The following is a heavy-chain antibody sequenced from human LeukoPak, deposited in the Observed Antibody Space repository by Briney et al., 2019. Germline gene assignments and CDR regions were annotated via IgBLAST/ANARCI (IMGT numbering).Heavy chain of an antibody. Sequence: QSGGSLRLSCAASRFTFSSYWVSWVRQAPGKGLEWVANINEDGSQKYYVDSVKGRFTISRDNAKHSLYLQMNSLRAEDTAVYYCARGGYYDSRGYYADYWGQGTLVTVSS. V-gene: IGHV3-7*04. CDR3: ARGGYYDSRGYYADY. D-gene: IGHD3-22*01. J-gene: IGHJ4*02. CDR1: RFTFSSYW. CDR2: INEDGSQK.